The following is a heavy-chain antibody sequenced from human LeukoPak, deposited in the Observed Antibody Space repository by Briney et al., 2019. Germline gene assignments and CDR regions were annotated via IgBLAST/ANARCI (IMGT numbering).Heavy chain of an antibody. CDR1: GFTFDDYA. Sequence: GRSLRLSCAASGFTFDDYAMHWVRQAPGKGLEWVSGISWNSGSIGYADSVKGRFTTSRDNAKNSLYLQMNSLRAEDTAVYYCARDKYFDWLLMIDYWGQGTLVTVSS. CDR3: ARDKYFDWLLMIDY. J-gene: IGHJ4*02. V-gene: IGHV3-9*01. D-gene: IGHD3-9*01. CDR2: ISWNSGSI.